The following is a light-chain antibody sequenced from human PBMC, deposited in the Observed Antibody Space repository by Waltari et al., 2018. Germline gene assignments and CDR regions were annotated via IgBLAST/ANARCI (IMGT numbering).Light chain of an antibody. CDR2: GAF. Sequence: DIQMTQSPSTLSAPVGGRVPITCPARETISKWVAWYQQKPGSAPQLLIDGAFILERGVPSRFSGDGSGGEFTLTISNLQVDDVGTYYCQQYSRYATFGQGTRVEI. CDR3: QQYSRYAT. CDR1: ETISKW. V-gene: IGKV1-5*03. J-gene: IGKJ1*01.